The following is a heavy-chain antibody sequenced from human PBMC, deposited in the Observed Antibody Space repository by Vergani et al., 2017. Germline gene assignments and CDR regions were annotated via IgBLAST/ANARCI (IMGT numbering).Heavy chain of an antibody. D-gene: IGHD1-26*01. CDR3: ARMRIGGGQHWFDP. CDR2: ISGNNDDV. Sequence: EVQLVESGGGLVKPGGSLRLSCVASGFTFSHYSMNWVRQAPGMGLEWVSSISGNNDDVYYADSVKGRFTISRDNAKNSLYLQMNSLRAEDTAVYYCARMRIGGGQHWFDPWGQGTLVTVSS. V-gene: IGHV3-21*01. J-gene: IGHJ5*02. CDR1: GFTFSHYS.